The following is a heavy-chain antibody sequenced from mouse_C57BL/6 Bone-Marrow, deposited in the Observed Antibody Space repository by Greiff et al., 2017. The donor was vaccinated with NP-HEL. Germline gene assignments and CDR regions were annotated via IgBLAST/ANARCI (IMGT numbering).Heavy chain of an antibody. Sequence: DVQLQESGPGLVKPSQSLSLTCSVTGYSITSGYYWNWIRQFPGNKLEWMGYISYDGSNNYNPSLKNRISITRDTSKNQFFLTLNSVTTEDTATYYCARGTTVVATDFDVWGTGTTVTVSS. V-gene: IGHV3-6*01. CDR3: ARGTTVVATDFDV. CDR2: ISYDGSN. J-gene: IGHJ1*03. CDR1: GYSITSGYY. D-gene: IGHD1-1*01.